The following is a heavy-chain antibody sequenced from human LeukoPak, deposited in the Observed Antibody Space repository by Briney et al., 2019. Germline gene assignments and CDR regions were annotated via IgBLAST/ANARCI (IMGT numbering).Heavy chain of an antibody. V-gene: IGHV1-2*02. Sequence: VASVKVSCKASGYTFTGYYLFWVRQAPGQGLEWMGWINPNTGDTRYGQKFQGRVTLTRDTSIRTTYMELSSLRSDDTAVYYCARDERFCNGDNYYPDLGYWGQGTLVTVSS. CDR2: INPNTGDT. J-gene: IGHJ4*02. CDR1: GYTFTGYY. D-gene: IGHD2-15*01. CDR3: ARDERFCNGDNYYPDLGY.